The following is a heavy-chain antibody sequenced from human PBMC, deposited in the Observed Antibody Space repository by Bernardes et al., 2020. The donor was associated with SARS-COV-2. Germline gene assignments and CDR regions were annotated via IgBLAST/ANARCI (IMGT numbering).Heavy chain of an antibody. CDR3: ARQKSYYDSSGYPYYYYGMDV. CDR1: GYSFTRYW. CDR2: IDHGDSDT. J-gene: IGHJ6*02. V-gene: IGHV5-51*01. D-gene: IGHD3-22*01. Sequence: GGSLKISCNGSGYSFTRYWVGWVRQMPGKGLEWMRMIDHGDSDTRCSPSFQGKVPISTDKSISTAYLQWRSLKASDTAMYYCARQKSYYDSSGYPYYYYGMDVWGQGTTVTVSS.